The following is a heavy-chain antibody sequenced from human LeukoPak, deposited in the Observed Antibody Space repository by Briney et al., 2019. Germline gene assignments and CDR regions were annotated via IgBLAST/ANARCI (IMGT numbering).Heavy chain of an antibody. CDR1: GFTFSSYA. CDR3: AKGVAVASPYYFDY. J-gene: IGHJ4*02. V-gene: IGHV3-23*01. D-gene: IGHD6-19*01. Sequence: GGSLRLSCAASGFTFSSYAMNWVRQAPGKGLEWVAGISSGDRTFHAESVKGRFTISRDNSENTLYLQMNSLRAEDTAVYYCAKGVAVASPYYFDYWGQGTLVTVSS. CDR2: ISSGDRT.